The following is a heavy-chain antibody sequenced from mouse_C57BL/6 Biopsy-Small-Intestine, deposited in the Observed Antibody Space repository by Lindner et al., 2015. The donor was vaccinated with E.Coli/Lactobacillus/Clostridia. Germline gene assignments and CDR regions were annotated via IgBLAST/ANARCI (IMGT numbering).Heavy chain of an antibody. CDR2: IYPGDGDT. D-gene: IGHD3-2*02. CDR1: GYAFSSSW. Sequence: VQLQESGPELVKPGASVKISCKASGYAFSSSWMNWVKQRPGKGLEWIGRIYPGDGDTNYNGKFKGKATLTADKSSSTAYMQLSSLTSEDSAVYFCAREETAQATAWFAYWGQGTLVTVSA. V-gene: IGHV1-82*01. J-gene: IGHJ3*01. CDR3: AREETAQATAWFAY.